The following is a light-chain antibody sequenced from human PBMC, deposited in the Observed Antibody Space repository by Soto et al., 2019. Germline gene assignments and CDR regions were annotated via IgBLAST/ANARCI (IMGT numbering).Light chain of an antibody. Sequence: QSVLTQPPSASGTPGQRVTISCSGSSSNIGTYSVNWYQHLPGTAPKLLLYSDNQRPSGVPDRFSGSKSGTSASLAISGLQSEDEADCYCAAWDDTVNGPVFGGGTKLTVL. CDR2: SDN. CDR1: SSNIGTYS. J-gene: IGLJ2*01. CDR3: AAWDDTVNGPV. V-gene: IGLV1-44*01.